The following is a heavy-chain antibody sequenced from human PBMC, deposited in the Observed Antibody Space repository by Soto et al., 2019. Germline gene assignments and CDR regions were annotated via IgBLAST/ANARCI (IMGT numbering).Heavy chain of an antibody. Sequence: QVHLVESGGGVVQPGRSLRLSCEDSGFTFSSDDFHWVRQAPGKGLEWVAIISSDGSEKYYADSVKGRFTISRDNSKKTLYLQMNSLRAEDTAVYYCAKDAIVVIPAAKRSFGMDVWGPGTTVTVSS. CDR3: AKDAIVVIPAAKRSFGMDV. CDR1: GFTFSSDD. CDR2: ISSDGSEK. V-gene: IGHV3-30*18. J-gene: IGHJ6*02. D-gene: IGHD2-2*01.